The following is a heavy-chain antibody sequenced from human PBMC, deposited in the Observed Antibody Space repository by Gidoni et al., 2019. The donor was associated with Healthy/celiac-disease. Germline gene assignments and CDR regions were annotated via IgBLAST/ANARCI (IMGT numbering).Heavy chain of an antibody. CDR3: ARGRLRQQWLVLSAFDI. CDR2: INHSGST. V-gene: IGHV4-34*01. J-gene: IGHJ3*02. Sequence: QVQLQQWGAGLLKPSETLSLTCAVYGGSFSGYYWSWIRQSPGKGLECIGDINHSGSTNYNPSLKSRVTMSVDTSKHQFSLNLSSVTAADTAVYYCARGRLRQQWLVLSAFDIWGQGTTVIVSS. D-gene: IGHD6-19*01. CDR1: GGSFSGYY.